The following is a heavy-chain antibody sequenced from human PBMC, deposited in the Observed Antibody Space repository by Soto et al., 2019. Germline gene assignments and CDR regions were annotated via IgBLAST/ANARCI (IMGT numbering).Heavy chain of an antibody. D-gene: IGHD2-21*02. CDR2: ISYDGSNK. Sequence: QVQLVESGGGVVQPGRSLRLSCAASEFTFSSYGMHWLRQAPGKGLEWVAVISYDGSNKYYADSVKGRFTISRDNSKNTLYLQMNSLRAEDTAVYYCAKDSRIVVVTAPYDYWGQGTLVTVSS. CDR3: AKDSRIVVVTAPYDY. V-gene: IGHV3-30*18. CDR1: EFTFSSYG. J-gene: IGHJ4*02.